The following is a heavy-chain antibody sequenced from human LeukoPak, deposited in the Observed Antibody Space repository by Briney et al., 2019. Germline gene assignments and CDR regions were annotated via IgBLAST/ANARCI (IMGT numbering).Heavy chain of an antibody. CDR1: GLTVSSEY. D-gene: IGHD6-6*01. V-gene: IGHV3-53*01. Sequence: GGSLRLSCAAYGLTVSSEYLAWVRQAPGKGLEWISVIYGAGATYYADSVAGRFTISRDTYNNALYLQMNSLRVEDTAVYHCARLLPASRHYFDYWGRGTPATVSS. J-gene: IGHJ4*02. CDR3: ARLLPASRHYFDY. CDR2: IYGAGAT.